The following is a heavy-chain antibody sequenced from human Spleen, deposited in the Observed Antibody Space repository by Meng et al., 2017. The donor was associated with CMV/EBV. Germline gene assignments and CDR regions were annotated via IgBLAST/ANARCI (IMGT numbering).Heavy chain of an antibody. V-gene: IGHV1-69*05. CDR1: GGTFRSDA. CDR2: IIPIFGTA. J-gene: IGHJ4*02. Sequence: AAGGTFRSDASSWVRQAPGQGLEWMGGIIPIFGTANYAQKFQGRVTITTDESTSTAYMELSSLRSEDTAVYYCARYRYLYGNYFDYWGQGTLVTVSS. CDR3: ARYRYLYGNYFDY. D-gene: IGHD2/OR15-2a*01.